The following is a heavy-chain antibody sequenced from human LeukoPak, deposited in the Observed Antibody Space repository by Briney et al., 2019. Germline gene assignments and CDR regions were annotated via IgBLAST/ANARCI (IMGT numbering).Heavy chain of an antibody. Sequence: SETLSLTCTVSGGSVSSGSYYWSWVRQPPGRGVEWIGYIYYSGSTNYNPSLKSRVTISVDTPKNQFSLKLSSVTAADTAVYYCARGNYCSGGSCYWFDPWGQGTLVTVSS. V-gene: IGHV4-61*01. CDR1: GGSVSSGSYY. CDR3: ARGNYCSGGSCYWFDP. J-gene: IGHJ5*02. D-gene: IGHD2-15*01. CDR2: IYYSGST.